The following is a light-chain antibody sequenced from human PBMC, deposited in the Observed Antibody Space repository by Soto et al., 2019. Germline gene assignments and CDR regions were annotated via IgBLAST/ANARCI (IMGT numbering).Light chain of an antibody. CDR3: QQYLGSPGVT. J-gene: IGKJ5*01. CDR2: DTS. Sequence: EIVLTQSPGTLSLSPGHRATLSCRASQTFGSSYLAWYQQKPGQAPRLLIYDTSNRATGIPARFSGSGSGTDFTLTISSLEPEDFAVYYCQQYLGSPGVTFGQGTRLEIK. V-gene: IGKV3-20*01. CDR1: QTFGSSY.